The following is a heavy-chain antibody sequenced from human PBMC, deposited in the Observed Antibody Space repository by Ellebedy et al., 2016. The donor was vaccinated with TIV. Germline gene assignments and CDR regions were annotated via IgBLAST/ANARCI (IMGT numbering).Heavy chain of an antibody. Sequence: SETLSLTCTVSGVSVSTSYWSWIRQPPGKGLEWIGYISSSGSTNYSPSLKSRVTLSVDTSKNQFSLKLKSVTADDTAVYYCARTFTETLGGLTTHWVLDYWGQGSLVTASS. D-gene: IGHD4-11*01. J-gene: IGHJ4*02. CDR2: ISSSGST. CDR3: ARTFTETLGGLTTHWVLDY. V-gene: IGHV4-59*02. CDR1: GVSVSTSY.